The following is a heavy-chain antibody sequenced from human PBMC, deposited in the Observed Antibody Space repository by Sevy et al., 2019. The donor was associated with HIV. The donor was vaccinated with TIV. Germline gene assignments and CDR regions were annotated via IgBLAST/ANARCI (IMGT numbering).Heavy chain of an antibody. CDR1: GGTFNRYA. D-gene: IGHD6-19*01. V-gene: IGHV1-69*13. CDR3: ARLTVAGLGGWFDP. J-gene: IGHJ5*02. CDR2: IIPIFGTT. Sequence: ASVKFSCKASGGTFNRYAISWVRQAPGHGLEWLGGIIPIFGTTNYAQKFQGRVTITADESTSTAYMEVSSLRSEDTAVYYCARLTVAGLGGWFDPWGHGTLVTVSS.